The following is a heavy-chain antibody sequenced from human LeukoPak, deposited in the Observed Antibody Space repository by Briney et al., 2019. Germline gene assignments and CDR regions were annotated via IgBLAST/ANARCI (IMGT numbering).Heavy chain of an antibody. CDR3: ATGQGHGMDV. CDR2: INSDGSST. D-gene: IGHD1-14*01. CDR1: GFAFSSYW. Sequence: GGSLRLSCAASGFAFSSYWMHWVRRAPGKGLVWVSRINSDGSSTSYADSVKGRFTISRDNAKNTLYLQMNSLRAEDTAVYYCATGQGHGMDVWGQGTTVTVSS. V-gene: IGHV3-74*01. J-gene: IGHJ6*02.